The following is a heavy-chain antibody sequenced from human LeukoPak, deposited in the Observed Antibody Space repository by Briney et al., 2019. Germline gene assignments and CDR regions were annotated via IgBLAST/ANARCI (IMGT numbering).Heavy chain of an antibody. J-gene: IGHJ4*02. CDR1: GFTFSSYG. D-gene: IGHD3-10*01. CDR2: ISGSGGST. V-gene: IGHV3-23*01. Sequence: SGGSLRLSCAASGFTFSSYGMSWVRQAPGKGLEWVSAISGSGGSTYYADSVKGRFTISRDNSKNTLYLQMNSLRAEDTAVYYCAKDGTYYYGSGTNYFDYWGQGTLVTVSS. CDR3: AKDGTYYYGSGTNYFDY.